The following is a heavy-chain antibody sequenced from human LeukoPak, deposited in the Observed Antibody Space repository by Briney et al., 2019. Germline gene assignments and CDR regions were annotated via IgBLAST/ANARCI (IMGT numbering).Heavy chain of an antibody. V-gene: IGHV3-48*01. J-gene: IGHJ6*02. CDR3: ARVMTSGPYYGMDV. CDR2: ISSSSSTI. CDR1: GFTFSSYS. Sequence: SGGSLRLSCAASGFTFSSYSMNWVRQAPGKGLEWVSYISSSSSTIYYADSVKGRFTISRDNAKNSLYLQMNSLRAEDTAVYYCARVMTSGPYYGMDVWGQGTTVTVSS.